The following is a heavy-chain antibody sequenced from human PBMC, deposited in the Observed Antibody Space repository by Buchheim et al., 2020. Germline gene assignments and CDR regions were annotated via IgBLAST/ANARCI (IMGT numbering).Heavy chain of an antibody. J-gene: IGHJ4*02. CDR2: ISSDGNII. V-gene: IGHV3-48*02. CDR1: RFRFSDYS. D-gene: IGHD1-1*01. CDR3: TSPTYDC. Sequence: EVQLVESGGDFIQPGGSLRLSCAASRFRFSDYSMNWVRQAPGKGLEWISYISSDGNIIYYADSVKGRFTISRDNAKKSLSLQMNSLREEDTALYYCTSPTYDCWGQGTL.